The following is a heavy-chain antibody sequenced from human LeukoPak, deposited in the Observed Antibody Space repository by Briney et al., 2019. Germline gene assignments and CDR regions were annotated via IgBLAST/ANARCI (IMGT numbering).Heavy chain of an antibody. J-gene: IGHJ4*02. Sequence: SVKVSCKASGGTFSSYAISWVRQAPGQGLEWMGGIIPIFGTANYAQKFQGGVTITADESTSTAYMELSSLRSEDTAVYYCARDGFPHYYDSSGYYLDYWGQGTLVTVSS. V-gene: IGHV1-69*01. CDR1: GGTFSSYA. CDR2: IIPIFGTA. D-gene: IGHD3-22*01. CDR3: ARDGFPHYYDSSGYYLDY.